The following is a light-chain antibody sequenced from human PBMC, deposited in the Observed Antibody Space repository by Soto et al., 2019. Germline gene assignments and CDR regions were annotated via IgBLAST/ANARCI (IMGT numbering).Light chain of an antibody. CDR1: QSVSSY. CDR2: DAS. Sequence: EIVLTQSPGTLSLSPEERATLSCRASQSVSSYLAWYQQKPGQAPRLLIYDASTRATGISARFSGSGSGTDFTLTISSLEPEDFAVYYCQQRSNWPVTFSQGTKVDVK. V-gene: IGKV3-11*01. CDR3: QQRSNWPVT. J-gene: IGKJ1*01.